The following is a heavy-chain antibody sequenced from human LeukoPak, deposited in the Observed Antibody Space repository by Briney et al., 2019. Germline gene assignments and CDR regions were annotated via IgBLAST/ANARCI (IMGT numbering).Heavy chain of an antibody. CDR3: AREGVSGNYLGY. J-gene: IGHJ4*02. CDR2: IIPIFGTA. CDR1: GGTLSSYT. V-gene: IGHV1-69*13. Sequence: SVKVSCKASGGTLSSYTITWVRQAPGQGLEWMGGIIPIFGTADYAQKFQGRVTITADESTSTAYMELSSLRSEDTAVYYCAREGVSGNYLGYWGQGTLVTVSS. D-gene: IGHD1-26*01.